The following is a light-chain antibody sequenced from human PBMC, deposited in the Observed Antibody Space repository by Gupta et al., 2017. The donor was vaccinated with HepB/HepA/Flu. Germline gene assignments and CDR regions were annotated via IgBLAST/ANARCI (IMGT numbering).Light chain of an antibody. J-gene: IGLJ2*01. V-gene: IGLV2-14*03. Sequence: PASVSGSPGQSITISCTGTSSDVGGYNYVSWYQQHPGKAPKLMIYDVSNRPSGVSIRFSGSTSGNTASLTISGLQAEDEADYYCSSYTSSNTVVFGGGTTLTVL. CDR1: SSDVGGYNY. CDR3: SSYTSSNTVV. CDR2: DVS.